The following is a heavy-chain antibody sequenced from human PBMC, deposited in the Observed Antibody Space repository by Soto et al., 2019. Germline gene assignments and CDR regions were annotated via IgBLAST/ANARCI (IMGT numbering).Heavy chain of an antibody. Sequence: GESLKISCKGSGYSFTSYWIGWVRQMPGKGLEWMGIIYPGDSDTRYSPSFQGQVTISADKSISTAYLQWSSLKASDTAMYYCARQVDTIFGLVTDEYYYYMDVWGKGTTVTVSS. J-gene: IGHJ6*03. CDR2: IYPGDSDT. CDR3: ARQVDTIFGLVTDEYYYYMDV. D-gene: IGHD3-3*01. CDR1: GYSFTSYW. V-gene: IGHV5-51*01.